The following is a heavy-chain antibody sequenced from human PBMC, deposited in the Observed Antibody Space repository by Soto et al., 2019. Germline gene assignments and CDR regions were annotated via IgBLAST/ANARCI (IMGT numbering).Heavy chain of an antibody. V-gene: IGHV2-26*01. Sequence: QVTLKESGPVLVKPTETLTLTCTVSGFSLSNARMGVSWIRQPPGKALEWLAHIFSNDEKSYSTSLKSRLTIPKDTSKSQVVLTMTNMDPVDTATYYCGRWGGGYYYDSSGYYYYYGMDVWGQGTTVTVSS. CDR2: IFSNDEK. D-gene: IGHD3-22*01. J-gene: IGHJ6*02. CDR1: GFSLSNARMG. CDR3: GRWGGGYYYDSSGYYYYYGMDV.